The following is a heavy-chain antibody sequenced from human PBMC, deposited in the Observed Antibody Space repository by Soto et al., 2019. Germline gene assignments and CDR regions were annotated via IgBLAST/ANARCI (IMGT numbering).Heavy chain of an antibody. Sequence: QVQLVQSGAEVKKPGSSVKVSCKASGGTFSSYAISWVRQAPGQGLEWMGGIIPIFGTANYAQKFQGRVTITADESTSTAYMELSSLRSEDTAVYYCAREGTYYDILTGYSTSRRRGYFDYWGQGTLVTVSS. J-gene: IGHJ4*02. CDR2: IIPIFGTA. D-gene: IGHD3-9*01. CDR1: GGTFSSYA. V-gene: IGHV1-69*01. CDR3: AREGTYYDILTGYSTSRRRGYFDY.